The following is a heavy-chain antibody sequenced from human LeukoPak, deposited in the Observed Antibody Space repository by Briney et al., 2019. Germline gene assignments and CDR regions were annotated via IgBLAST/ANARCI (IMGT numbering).Heavy chain of an antibody. J-gene: IGHJ4*02. D-gene: IGHD6-13*01. V-gene: IGHV3-53*01. CDR1: GFTVSSNY. CDR2: IYSGGST. Sequence: GGSLRLSCAASGFTVSSNYMSWVRQAPGKGLEWVSVIYSGGSTYYADSVKGRFTISRDNSKNTLYLQMNSLRAEDTAVYYCARDTPAAGTRYFDNWGQGTLVTASS. CDR3: ARDTPAAGTRYFDN.